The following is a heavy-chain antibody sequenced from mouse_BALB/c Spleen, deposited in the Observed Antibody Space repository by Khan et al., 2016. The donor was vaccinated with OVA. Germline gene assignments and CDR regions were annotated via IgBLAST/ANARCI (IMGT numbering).Heavy chain of an antibody. J-gene: IGHJ3*01. CDR3: ARRGYDYGRGALFAY. D-gene: IGHD2-4*01. Sequence: QVQLKESGPGLVAPSQSLSITCTVSGFSLDNYSIHWIRQSPGKGLEWLGVIWSAGSTDYNAAFISRLTITKDNSRSQVFFQVNSLQPNDTAIYYCARRGYDYGRGALFAYWGQGTLVTVSA. CDR1: GFSLDNYS. V-gene: IGHV2-2*02. CDR2: IWSAGST.